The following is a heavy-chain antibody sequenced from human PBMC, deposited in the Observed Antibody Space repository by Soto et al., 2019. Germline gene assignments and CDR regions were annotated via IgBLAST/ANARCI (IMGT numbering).Heavy chain of an antibody. CDR2: IDPSDSYT. D-gene: IGHD4-4*01. CDR3: ASLLDDYSKWGYYYYGMDV. Sequence: PGESLKISCKGSGYSFTSYWISWVRQMPGKGLEWMGRIDPSDSYTNYSPYFQGHVTISADKSISTAYLQWSSLKASDTAMYYCASLLDDYSKWGYYYYGMDVWGQGTTVTVSS. CDR1: GYSFTSYW. J-gene: IGHJ6*02. V-gene: IGHV5-10-1*01.